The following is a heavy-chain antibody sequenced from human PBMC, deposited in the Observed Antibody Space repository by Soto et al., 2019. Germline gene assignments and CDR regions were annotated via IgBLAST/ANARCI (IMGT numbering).Heavy chain of an antibody. V-gene: IGHV4-39*07. CDR1: GGSISSSSYY. J-gene: IGHJ3*02. Sequence: SETLSLTCTVSGGSISSSSYYWGWIRQPPGKGLEWIGYIFYSGSTNYNPSLKSRVTISVDTSKNQFSLKLSSVTAADTAVYYCARDGYSRYAFDIWGQGTMVTVSS. CDR3: ARDGYSRYAFDI. D-gene: IGHD4-4*01. CDR2: IFYSGST.